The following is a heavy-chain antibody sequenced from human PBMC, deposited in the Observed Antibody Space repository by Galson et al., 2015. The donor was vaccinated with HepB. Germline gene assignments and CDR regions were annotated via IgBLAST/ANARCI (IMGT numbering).Heavy chain of an antibody. J-gene: IGHJ6*02. Sequence: SLRLSCAASGFTFSDYYMSWIRQAPGKGLEWVSYISSSSSYTNYADSVKGRFTISRDNAKNSLYLQMNSLRAEDTAVYYCARDKTHGDVLPGSLDVWGHGTTVTVSS. D-gene: IGHD3-10*01. CDR2: ISSSSSYT. CDR1: GFTFSDYY. CDR3: ARDKTHGDVLPGSLDV. V-gene: IGHV3-11*06.